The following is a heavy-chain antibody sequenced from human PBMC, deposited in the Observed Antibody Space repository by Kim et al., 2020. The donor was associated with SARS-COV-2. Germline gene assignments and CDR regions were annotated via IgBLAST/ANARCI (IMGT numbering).Heavy chain of an antibody. CDR1: GGSISSYY. CDR3: ARATSIAASYYFDY. D-gene: IGHD6-6*01. V-gene: IGHV4-59*01. Sequence: SETLSLTCTVSGGSISSYYWSWIRQPPGKGLEWIGYIYYSGSTNYNPSLKSRVTISVDTSKNQFSLKLSSVTAADTAVYYCARATSIAASYYFDYWGQGTLVTGSS. CDR2: IYYSGST. J-gene: IGHJ4*02.